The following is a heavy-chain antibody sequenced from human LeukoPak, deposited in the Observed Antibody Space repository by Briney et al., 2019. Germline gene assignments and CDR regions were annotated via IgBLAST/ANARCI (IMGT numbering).Heavy chain of an antibody. Sequence: SETLSLTCAVYGGSFSGYYWSWIRQPPGKGLEWIGEINHSGSTNYNPSLKSRGTISVDTSKNQFSLRLSSVTAADTAVYYCARGSRGYSYGWGQGTLVTVSS. CDR3: ARGSRGYSYG. CDR1: GGSFSGYY. CDR2: INHSGST. D-gene: IGHD5-18*01. V-gene: IGHV4-34*01. J-gene: IGHJ4*02.